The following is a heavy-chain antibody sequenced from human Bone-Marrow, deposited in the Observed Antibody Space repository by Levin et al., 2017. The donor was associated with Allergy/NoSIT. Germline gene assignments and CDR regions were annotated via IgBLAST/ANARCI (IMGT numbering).Heavy chain of an antibody. D-gene: IGHD6-13*01. J-gene: IGHJ5*02. V-gene: IGHV1-8*01. CDR2: MNPNSGNT. CDR3: ARGGIIAAAGTDWFDP. Sequence: GASVKVSCKASGYTFTSYDINWVRQATGQGLEWMGWMNPNSGNTGYAQKFQGRVTMTRNTSISTAYMELSSLRSEDTAVYYCARGGIIAAAGTDWFDPWGQGTLVTVSS. CDR1: GYTFTSYD.